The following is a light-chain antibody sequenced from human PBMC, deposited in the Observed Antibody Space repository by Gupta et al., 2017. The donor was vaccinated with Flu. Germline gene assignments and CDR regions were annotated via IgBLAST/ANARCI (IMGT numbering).Light chain of an antibody. CDR3: QTWGTGVGV. J-gene: IGLJ1*01. V-gene: IGLV4-69*01. Sequence: HLVVTQSPSASASLGASVKLTCTLSSGYNTYAIAWHQQQPEKGPRFLMKVNSDGSLSKGDGIPDRFSGSASGTERSLTISSLQSEDEAVYYCQTWGTGVGVFGTGTKVVVL. CDR1: SGYNTYA. CDR2: VNSDGSL.